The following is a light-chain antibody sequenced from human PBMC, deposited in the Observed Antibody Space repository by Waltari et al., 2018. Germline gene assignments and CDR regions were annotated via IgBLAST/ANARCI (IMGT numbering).Light chain of an antibody. Sequence: DIVVTQSPLSLPVTPGEPASISCRSSQSLLHRNGNNYLDWYLRKQGQSPQHLIYLDFKRASGVPDRFSGSGSGTDFTLRISRVEAEDVGVYYCMQSLQTLWMFGPGTKVEIK. CDR1: QSLLHRNGNNY. J-gene: IGKJ1*01. CDR2: LDF. CDR3: MQSLQTLWM. V-gene: IGKV2-28*01.